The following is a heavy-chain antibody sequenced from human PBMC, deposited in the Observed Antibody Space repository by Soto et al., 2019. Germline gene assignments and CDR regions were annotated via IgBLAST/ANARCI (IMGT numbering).Heavy chain of an antibody. Sequence: GGSLRLSCAASGFTVSSNYMSWVRQAPGKGLEWVSVIYSGGSTYYADSVKGRFTISRHNSKNTLYLQMNSLRAEDTAVYYCARGTTRCYYYYMDVWGKGTTVTVSS. J-gene: IGHJ6*03. V-gene: IGHV3-53*04. CDR1: GFTVSSNY. CDR3: ARGTTRCYYYYMDV. D-gene: IGHD2-2*01. CDR2: IYSGGST.